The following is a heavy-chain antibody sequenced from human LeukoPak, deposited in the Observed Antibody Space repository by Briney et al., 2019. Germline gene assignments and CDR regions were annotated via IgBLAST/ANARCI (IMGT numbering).Heavy chain of an antibody. J-gene: IGHJ6*02. CDR2: ISYDGSNK. D-gene: IGHD5-12*01. Sequence: GGSLRLSCVAYGVTFTNYAMHWVRQAPGKGLEWVAVISYDGSNKYYADSVKGRFTISRDNYENTLYLQMNSLRPEDTAVYYCARDHDSRGFYGMDVWGQGTTVTVSS. CDR1: GVTFTNYA. CDR3: ARDHDSRGFYGMDV. V-gene: IGHV3-30-3*01.